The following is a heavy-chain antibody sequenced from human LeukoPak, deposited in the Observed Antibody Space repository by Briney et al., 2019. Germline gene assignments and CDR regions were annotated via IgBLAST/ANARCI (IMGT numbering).Heavy chain of an antibody. J-gene: IGHJ4*02. CDR1: GGSIGTYY. V-gene: IGHV3-23*01. D-gene: IGHD5-24*01. CDR3: PKPRDGYNSFDY. CDR2: ISGSGGST. Sequence: PSETLSLTCTVSGGSIGTYYWSWVRQAPGKGLEWVSGISGSGGSTYYADSVKGRFTIPRDNSKNTLYLQMNSLRAEDTAVYYSPKPRDGYNSFDYWGQGTLVTVSS.